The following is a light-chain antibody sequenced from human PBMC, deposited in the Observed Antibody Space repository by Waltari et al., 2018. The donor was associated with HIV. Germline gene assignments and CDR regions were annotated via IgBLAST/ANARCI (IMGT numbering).Light chain of an antibody. CDR1: RRVSCSY. CDR3: QQYGDSLT. Sequence: EIVLTQSPGTLSLSPGEPTTLSCRASRRVSCSYLAWYQQKPGQAPRLFIYGKSSRATGIPDRFSGSGSETDFSLTISRLEPEDFAVYYCQQYGDSLTFGPGTKVDIK. CDR2: GKS. J-gene: IGKJ3*01. V-gene: IGKV3-20*01.